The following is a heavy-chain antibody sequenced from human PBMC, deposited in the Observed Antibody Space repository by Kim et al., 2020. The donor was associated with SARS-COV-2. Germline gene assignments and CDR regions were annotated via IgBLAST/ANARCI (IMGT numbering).Heavy chain of an antibody. CDR3: ARLITFGGVIVKIDP. Sequence: SETLSLTCAVYGGSFSGYYWSWIRQPPGKGLEWIGEINHSGSTNYNPSLKSRVTISVDTSKNQFSLKLSSVTAADTAVYYCARLITFGGVIVKIDPWGQG. V-gene: IGHV4-34*01. CDR2: INHSGST. CDR1: GGSFSGYY. J-gene: IGHJ5*02. D-gene: IGHD3-16*02.